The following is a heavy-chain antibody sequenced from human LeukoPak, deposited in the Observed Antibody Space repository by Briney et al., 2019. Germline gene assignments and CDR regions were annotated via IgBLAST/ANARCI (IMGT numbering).Heavy chain of an antibody. CDR1: GFTFSSYA. V-gene: IGHV3-23*01. CDR2: ISGSGGST. Sequence: TGGSLRLSCAASGFTFSSYAMSWVRQAPGKGLEWVSAISGSGGSTYYADSVKGRFTISRDNSKNTLYLQMNSLRAEDTAVYYCAKGGNYGSGNYYFGYWGQGTLVTVSS. CDR3: AKGGNYGSGNYYFGY. D-gene: IGHD3-10*01. J-gene: IGHJ4*02.